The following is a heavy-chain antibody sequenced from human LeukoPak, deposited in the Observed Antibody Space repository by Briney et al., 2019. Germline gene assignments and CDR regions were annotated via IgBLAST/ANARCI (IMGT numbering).Heavy chain of an antibody. D-gene: IGHD3-22*01. V-gene: IGHV3-48*02. CDR3: AIATYYYDSSGYYGDY. J-gene: IGHJ4*02. CDR1: GFTFSSYS. Sequence: GGSLRLSCAASGFTFSSYSMNWVRQAPGKGLEWVSYISSSSSTIYYADSVRGRFTISRDNAKNSLYLQMNSLRDEDTAVYYCAIATYYYDSSGYYGDYWGQGTLVTVSS. CDR2: ISSSSSTI.